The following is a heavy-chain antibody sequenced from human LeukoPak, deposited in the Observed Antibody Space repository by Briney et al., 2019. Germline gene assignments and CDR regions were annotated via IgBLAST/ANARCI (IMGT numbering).Heavy chain of an antibody. CDR1: GGSISSYY. D-gene: IGHD1-26*01. CDR3: ARQASGSYFFDY. Sequence: SGTLCLTCAASGGSISSYYWTWIRQPPGKGLEWIAYSSNSGSNKYNSSLKSRVTILVNTSKNQFSLRLTSVTAADSAVYYCARQASGSYFFDYWGQGALVTVSS. V-gene: IGHV4-59*08. CDR2: SSNSGSN. J-gene: IGHJ4*02.